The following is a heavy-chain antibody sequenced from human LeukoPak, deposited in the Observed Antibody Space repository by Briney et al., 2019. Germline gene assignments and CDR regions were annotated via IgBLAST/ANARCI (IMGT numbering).Heavy chain of an antibody. J-gene: IGHJ6*03. CDR2: IYYSGSN. Sequence: SETLSLTCTVSGGSISSGGYYWSWIRQHQGKGLEWIVYIYYSGSNYYNPSLKSRVTISVDTSKNQFSLKLSSVTAADTAVYYCARDSSYYYYMHVWGKGTTVSVSS. V-gene: IGHV4-31*03. CDR3: ARDSSYYYYMHV. CDR1: GGSISSGGYY. D-gene: IGHD2/OR15-2a*01.